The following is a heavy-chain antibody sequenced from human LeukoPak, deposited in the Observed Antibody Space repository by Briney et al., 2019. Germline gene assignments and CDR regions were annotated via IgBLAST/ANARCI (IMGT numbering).Heavy chain of an antibody. CDR1: GFTFSSYG. D-gene: IGHD3-9*01. V-gene: IGHV3-23*01. J-gene: IGHJ6*03. CDR3: ARANDNYYYYYMDV. CDR2: ISSSGGNT. Sequence: GGTLRLSCAASGFTFSSYGMSWVRQAPGKGLEGVSSISSSGGNTYYADSVKGRFTISRDNSKNTLYLQMNSLRAEDTAVYYCARANDNYYYYYMDVWGKGTTVTIS.